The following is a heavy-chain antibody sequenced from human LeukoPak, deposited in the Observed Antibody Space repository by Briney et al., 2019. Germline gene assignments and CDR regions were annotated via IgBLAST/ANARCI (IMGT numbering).Heavy chain of an antibody. J-gene: IGHJ4*02. D-gene: IGHD3-10*01. Sequence: GGSLRLSCAASGFTFSSYWMSWVRQAPGKGLEWVANIKQDGSEKYYVDSVKGRFTISRDNSKSTLYIQMNSLRAEDTAVYYCARAKPKNMVRGLIMRRESRYYFDYWGQGTLVTVSS. CDR1: GFTFSSYW. CDR3: ARAKPKNMVRGLIMRRESRYYFDY. V-gene: IGHV3-7*03. CDR2: IKQDGSEK.